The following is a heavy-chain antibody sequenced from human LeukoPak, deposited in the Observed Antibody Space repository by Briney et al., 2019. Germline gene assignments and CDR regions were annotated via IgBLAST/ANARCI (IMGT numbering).Heavy chain of an antibody. CDR1: GCTFTGYY. CDR3: ARDHVHGSGSFDAFDI. J-gene: IGHJ3*02. Sequence: AASVKVSCKASGCTFTGYYMHWVRQAPGQGLEWMGWINPSGGSTSYAQKFQGRVTMTRDMSTSTVYMELSSLRSEDTAVYYCARDHVHGSGSFDAFDIWGQGTMVTVSS. D-gene: IGHD3-10*01. V-gene: IGHV1-46*01. CDR2: INPSGGST.